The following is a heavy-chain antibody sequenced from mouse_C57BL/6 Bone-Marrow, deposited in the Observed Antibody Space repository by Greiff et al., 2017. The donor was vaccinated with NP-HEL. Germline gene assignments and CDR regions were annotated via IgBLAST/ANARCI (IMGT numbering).Heavy chain of an antibody. CDR1: GYAFSSSW. V-gene: IGHV1-82*01. D-gene: IGHD2-4*01. J-gene: IGHJ3*01. CDR3: ARNEGYDYFFAY. Sequence: QVQLKESGPELVKPGASVKISCKASGYAFSSSWMNWVKQRPGKGLEWIGRIYPGDGDTNYNGKFKGKATLTADKSSSTAYMQLSSLTSEDSAVYFCARNEGYDYFFAYWGQGTLVTVSA. CDR2: IYPGDGDT.